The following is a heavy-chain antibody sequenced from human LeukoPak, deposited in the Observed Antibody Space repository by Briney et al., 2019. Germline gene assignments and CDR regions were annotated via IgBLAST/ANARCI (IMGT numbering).Heavy chain of an antibody. CDR2: IRDSGGEM. Sequence: GGSLRLSCAASGFSFSLYPMTWVRQAPGKGLEWLSNIRDSGGEMYYADSVKGRFTITRDNAKNTLYLQMNGLRVEDTAVYFCARDHNWAFDFWGRGSLVTVSS. D-gene: IGHD1-1*01. V-gene: IGHV3-48*01. CDR1: GFSFSLYP. J-gene: IGHJ4*02. CDR3: ARDHNWAFDF.